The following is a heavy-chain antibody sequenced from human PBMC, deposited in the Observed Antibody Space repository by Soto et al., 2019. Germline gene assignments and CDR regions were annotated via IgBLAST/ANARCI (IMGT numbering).Heavy chain of an antibody. Sequence: GGSLRLSCAASGFTFSSYWMSWVRQAPGKGLEWVATMKYDGGEKYYVDSVRGRFTISRDNPQNSLYLQMNSLRAEDTAVYYCARVRYNGGWFFVYWGQGTLVTVSS. CDR1: GFTFSSYW. CDR2: MKYDGGEK. D-gene: IGHD6-19*01. V-gene: IGHV3-7*01. CDR3: ARVRYNGGWFFVY. J-gene: IGHJ4*02.